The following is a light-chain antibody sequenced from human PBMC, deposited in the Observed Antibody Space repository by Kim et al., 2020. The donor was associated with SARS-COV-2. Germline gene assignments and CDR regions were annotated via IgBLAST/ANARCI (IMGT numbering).Light chain of an antibody. V-gene: IGKV1-9*01. CDR1: QAIRRS. J-gene: IGKJ4*01. CDR3: QQHNAYPPT. Sequence: ASVGDGVTITCRASQAIRRSLAWYQQKPGKAPRLLIYDASTLQRGVPSGFSGSASGTEFTLTISSLQPEDFATYYCQQHNAYPPTFGGGTKVDIK. CDR2: DAS.